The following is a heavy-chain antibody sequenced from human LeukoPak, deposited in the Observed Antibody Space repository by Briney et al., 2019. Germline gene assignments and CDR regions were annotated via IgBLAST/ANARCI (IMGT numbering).Heavy chain of an antibody. CDR2: INAGNGNT. Sequence: GASVKVSCKASGYTFTSYAMHWVRQAPGQRLEWMGWINAGNGNTKYSQKFQGRVTITRDTSASTAYMELSSLRSEGTAVYYCARDRIIMVRGIEYWGQGTLVTVSS. CDR3: ARDRIIMVRGIEY. CDR1: GYTFTSYA. J-gene: IGHJ4*02. V-gene: IGHV1-3*01. D-gene: IGHD3-10*01.